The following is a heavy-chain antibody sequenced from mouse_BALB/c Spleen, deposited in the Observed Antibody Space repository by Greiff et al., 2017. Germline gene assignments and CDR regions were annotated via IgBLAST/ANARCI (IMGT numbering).Heavy chain of an antibody. V-gene: IGHV5-17*02. D-gene: IGHD1-1*01. CDR1: GFTFSSFG. CDR3: AREGSRGYGSRAWFAY. Sequence: EVKLVESGGGLVQPGGSRKLSCAASGFTFSSFGMHWVRQAPEKGLEWVAYISSGSSTIYYADTVKGRFTISRDNPKNTLFRQMTSLRSEDTAMYYCAREGSRGYGSRAWFAYWGQGTLVTVSA. J-gene: IGHJ3*01. CDR2: ISSGSSTI.